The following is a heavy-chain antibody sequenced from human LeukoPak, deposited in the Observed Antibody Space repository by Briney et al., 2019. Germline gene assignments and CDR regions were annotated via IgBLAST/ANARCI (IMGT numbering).Heavy chain of an antibody. CDR2: IYISGST. CDR1: GGSISSGSYY. D-gene: IGHD6-19*01. Sequence: SETLSLTCTVSGGSISSGSYYWSWIRQPAGKGLEWIGRIYISGSTNYNPSLTSRVTISVGTSKDQFSLKLSSVTAADTAVYYCARAGIAVFYFDYWGQGTLVTVSS. J-gene: IGHJ4*02. V-gene: IGHV4-61*02. CDR3: ARAGIAVFYFDY.